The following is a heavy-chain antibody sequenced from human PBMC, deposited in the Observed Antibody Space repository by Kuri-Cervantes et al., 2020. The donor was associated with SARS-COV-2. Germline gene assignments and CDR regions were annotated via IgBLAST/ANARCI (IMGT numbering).Heavy chain of an antibody. Sequence: SETLSLTCSVSGDSISPYYWTWIRQPPGKGLEWIGHIYYSGSINYNPSLMSRLTISVDTSKNRVSLKLSSVTAADTAVYYCARSAAAFYGMDVWGQGTTVTVSS. D-gene: IGHD2-2*01. V-gene: IGHV4-59*01. CDR2: IYYSGSI. J-gene: IGHJ6*02. CDR1: GDSISPYY. CDR3: ARSAAAFYGMDV.